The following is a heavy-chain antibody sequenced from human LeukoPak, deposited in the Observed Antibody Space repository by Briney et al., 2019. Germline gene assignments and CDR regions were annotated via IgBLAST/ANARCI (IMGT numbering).Heavy chain of an antibody. CDR2: MNPNIGNT. CDR3: ARGRYYYDSSGYSRTHNWFDP. CDR1: GYTFTSYD. J-gene: IGHJ5*02. D-gene: IGHD3-22*01. Sequence: ASVKVSCKASGYTFTSYDINWVRQATGQGLEWMGWMNPNIGNTGYAQKFQGRVTITRNTSISTAYMELSSLRSEDTAVYYCARGRYYYDSSGYSRTHNWFDPWGQGTLVTVSS. V-gene: IGHV1-8*03.